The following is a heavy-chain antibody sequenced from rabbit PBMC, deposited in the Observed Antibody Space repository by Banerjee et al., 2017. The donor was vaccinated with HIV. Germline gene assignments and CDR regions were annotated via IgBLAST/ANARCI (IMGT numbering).Heavy chain of an antibody. V-gene: IGHV1S40*01. D-gene: IGHD1-1*01. CDR3: ARDSAAYVSSSGGYIPYYFNL. CDR2: IYTGSIGST. CDR1: GFSFSSSYY. Sequence: QSLEESGGDLVKPGASLTLTCTASGFSFSSSYYMCWVRQAPGKGLEWIACIYTGSIGSTYYASWAKGRFTISKTSSTTVTLQMTSLTAADTATYFCARDSAAYVSSSGGYIPYYFNLWGQGTLVTVS. J-gene: IGHJ4*01.